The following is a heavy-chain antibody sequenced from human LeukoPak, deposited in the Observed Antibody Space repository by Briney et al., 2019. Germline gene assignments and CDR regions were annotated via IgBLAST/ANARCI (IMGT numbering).Heavy chain of an antibody. D-gene: IGHD3-9*01. CDR3: AKDPSLRYFDWPSYYFDY. J-gene: IGHJ4*02. V-gene: IGHV3-48*04. Sequence: GSLRLSCAASGFTFSSYSMNWVRQAPGKGLEWVSFISSSSSTIYYADSVKGRFTISRDNAKNSLYLQMNSLRAEDTAVYYCAKDPSLRYFDWPSYYFDYWGQGTLVTVSS. CDR2: ISSSSSTI. CDR1: GFTFSSYS.